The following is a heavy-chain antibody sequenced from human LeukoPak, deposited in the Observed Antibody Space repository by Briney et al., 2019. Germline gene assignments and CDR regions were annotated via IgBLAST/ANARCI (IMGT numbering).Heavy chain of an antibody. J-gene: IGHJ4*02. CDR3: ARGGFRYPDY. CDR1: GFTFNHYW. D-gene: IGHD1-26*01. Sequence: GGSLRLSCAASGFTFNHYWMSWVRQAPGKGLEWMANIKYDGSEKYYVDSVKGQFTISRDNAKNSLYLQMNSLRAEDTAVYYCARGGFRYPDYWGQGTLVTVSS. V-gene: IGHV3-7*01. CDR2: IKYDGSEK.